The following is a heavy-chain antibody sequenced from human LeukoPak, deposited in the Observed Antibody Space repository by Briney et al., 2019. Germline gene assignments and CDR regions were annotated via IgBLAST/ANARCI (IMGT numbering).Heavy chain of an antibody. CDR2: MNPNSGNT. CDR3: ARAQTYYYDSNGPGSRDSDGMDV. Sequence: GASVKVSCKASGYTFTSYDINWVRQATGQGLEWMGWMNPNSGNTGYAQKFQGRVTMTRNTTISTAYMELSSLRSEDTAVYYCARAQTYYYDSNGPGSRDSDGMDVWGQGTTVTVSS. CDR1: GYTFTSYD. J-gene: IGHJ6*02. V-gene: IGHV1-8*01. D-gene: IGHD3-22*01.